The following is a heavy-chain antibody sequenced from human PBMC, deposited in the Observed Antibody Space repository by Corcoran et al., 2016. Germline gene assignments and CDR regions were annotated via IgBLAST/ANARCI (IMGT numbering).Heavy chain of an antibody. J-gene: IGHJ4*02. V-gene: IGHV5-51*01. Sequence: EGQLVQSGAEVKKPGESLKISCKGSGYSFNSYWIGWVRQMPGKGLERMGSIFPGDADTRNSPSFQGQVTISADKSISTAYLQWSRLKASDTAMYYCAKFYCTHGVCQVGYFAYWGQGTLVTVSS. D-gene: IGHD2-8*01. CDR1: GYSFNSYW. CDR2: IFPGDADT. CDR3: AKFYCTHGVCQVGYFAY.